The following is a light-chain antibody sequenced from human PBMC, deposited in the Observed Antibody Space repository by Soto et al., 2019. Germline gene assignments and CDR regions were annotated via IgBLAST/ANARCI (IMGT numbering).Light chain of an antibody. Sequence: EIVLTQSPGTQSLSPGERATLSCRASQSVSSNFLAWYQQKPGQAPSLLIYGASNRATGVPDRFSGGGSGTDFSLTISRLEPEDFAVYFCQQYVTAPRTFGQGTKVDI. CDR2: GAS. CDR1: QSVSSNF. J-gene: IGKJ1*01. CDR3: QQYVTAPRT. V-gene: IGKV3-20*01.